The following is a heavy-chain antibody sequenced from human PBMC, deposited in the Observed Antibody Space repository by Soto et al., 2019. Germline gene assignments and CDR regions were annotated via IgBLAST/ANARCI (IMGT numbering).Heavy chain of an antibody. Sequence: LSLTCAASGFTFSNAWMSWVRQAPGKGLEWVGRIKSKTDGGTTDYAAPVKGRFTISRDDSKNTLYLQMNSLKTEDTAVYYCTTESLYYYYYMDVWGKGTTATVSS. CDR1: GFTFSNAW. J-gene: IGHJ6*03. V-gene: IGHV3-15*01. CDR3: TTESLYYYYYMDV. CDR2: IKSKTDGGTT.